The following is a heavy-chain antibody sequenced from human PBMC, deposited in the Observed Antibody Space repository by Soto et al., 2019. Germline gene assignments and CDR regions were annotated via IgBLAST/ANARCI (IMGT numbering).Heavy chain of an antibody. CDR2: INHSGTT. CDR3: ARSPKSTDFPYYFDF. D-gene: IGHD2-21*01. J-gene: IGHJ4*02. CDR1: SRSFRDYY. Sequence: PSETLSLTCAVYSRSFRDYYWTWIRQPPGKGLEFIGEINHSGTTHYNPSLKSRVTISVDTSKNHFSLKMNSVTAAGTAVYYCARSPKSTDFPYYFDFWGQGTLVTVSS. V-gene: IGHV4-34*01.